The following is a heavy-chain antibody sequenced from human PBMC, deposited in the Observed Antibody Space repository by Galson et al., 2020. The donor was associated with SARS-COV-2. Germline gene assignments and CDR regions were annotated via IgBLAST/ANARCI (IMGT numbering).Heavy chain of an antibody. D-gene: IGHD3-22*01. J-gene: IGHJ6*03. Sequence: SETLSLTCAVYGGSFSGYYWSWIRQPPGKGLEWIGEINHSGSTNYNPSLKSRVTISVDTSKNQFSLKLSSVTAADTAVYYCARGRVTPFFSSGYRYYYYMDVWGKGTTVTVSS. V-gene: IGHV4-34*01. CDR3: ARGRVTPFFSSGYRYYYYMDV. CDR1: GGSFSGYY. CDR2: INHSGST.